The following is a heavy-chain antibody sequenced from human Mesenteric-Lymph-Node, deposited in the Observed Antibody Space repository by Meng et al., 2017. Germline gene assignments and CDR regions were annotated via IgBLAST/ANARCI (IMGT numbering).Heavy chain of an antibody. J-gene: IGHJ4*02. CDR1: GFTFSSYD. CDR2: IGTAGDT. Sequence: GESLKISCAACGFTFSSYDMHWVRQPTGKGLEWVSAIGTAGDTFHPGPVKGQFTISGENAKNSLYLQMSSLRAGDTAVYYCAKVNWDHFDGSVLRDYWGQRTLVTVSS. CDR3: AKVNWDHFDGSVLRDY. D-gene: IGHD5/OR15-5a*01. V-gene: IGHV3-13*03.